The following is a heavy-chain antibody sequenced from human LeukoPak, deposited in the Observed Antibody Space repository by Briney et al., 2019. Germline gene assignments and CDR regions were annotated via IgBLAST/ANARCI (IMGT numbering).Heavy chain of an antibody. J-gene: IGHJ6*02. CDR2: INHSGST. Sequence: SETLSLTCAVYGGSFSGYYWSWIRQPPGKGLEWIGEINHSGSTNYNPSLKSRVTISVDTSKNQFSLKLSSVTAGDTAVYYCARGGPIIALDYYYYGMDVWGQGTTVTVSS. D-gene: IGHD3-10*01. CDR1: GGSFSGYY. V-gene: IGHV4-34*01. CDR3: ARGGPIIALDYYYYGMDV.